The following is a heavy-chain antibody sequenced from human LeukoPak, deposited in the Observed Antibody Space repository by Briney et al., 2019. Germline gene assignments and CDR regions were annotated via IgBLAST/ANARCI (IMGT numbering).Heavy chain of an antibody. D-gene: IGHD3-10*01. CDR1: GGTFSSYA. CDR3: ARDRPLNYYGSGSYIDY. J-gene: IGHJ4*02. V-gene: IGHV1-69*05. Sequence: GSSVKVSCKASGGTFSSYAISWVRQAPGQGLEWMGRIIPIFGTANYAQKFQGRVTITTDESTSTAYMELSSLRSEDTAVYYCARDRPLNYYGSGSYIDYWGQGTLVTVSS. CDR2: IIPIFGTA.